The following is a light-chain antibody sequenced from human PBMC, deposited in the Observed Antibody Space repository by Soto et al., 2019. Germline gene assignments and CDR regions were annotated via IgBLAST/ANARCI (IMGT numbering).Light chain of an antibody. V-gene: IGKV3-20*01. Sequence: ESPLTHSPGTLSLAPGERATLAFSSIQIVSISYLAWYQKKPGQAPRLLIYGASSRATGIPDRFSGSGYATDFTLPISRLESEDFAVYYCQQYGSSAWKFGQGTKVDIK. CDR1: QIVSISY. J-gene: IGKJ1*01. CDR3: QQYGSSAWK. CDR2: GAS.